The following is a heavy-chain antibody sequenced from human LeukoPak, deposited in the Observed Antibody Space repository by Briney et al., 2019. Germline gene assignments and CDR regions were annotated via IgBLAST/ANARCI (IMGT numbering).Heavy chain of an antibody. J-gene: IGHJ4*02. CDR1: GYTFTSYG. V-gene: IGHV1-18*01. CDR2: ISAYNGNT. CDR3: ARDRNYHFWSGYLMFDY. D-gene: IGHD3-3*02. Sequence: ASVKVSRKASGYTFTSYGISWVRRAPGQGLEWMGWISAYNGNTNYAQKLQGRVTMTTDTSTSTAYMELRSLRFDDTAVYYCARDRNYHFWSGYLMFDYWGQGTLVTVSS.